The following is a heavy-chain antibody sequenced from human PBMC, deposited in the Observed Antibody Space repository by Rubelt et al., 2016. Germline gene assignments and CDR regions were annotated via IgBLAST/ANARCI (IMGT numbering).Heavy chain of an antibody. CDR3: ARDGAFPLGSGFEKRSDY. V-gene: IGHV1-18*01. CDR1: GYTFTSYG. D-gene: IGHD3-10*01. Sequence: QVQLVQSGAEVKKPGASVKVSCKASGYTFTSYGISWVRQAPGQGLEWMGWISAYNDNTNYAQKLQGRVTMTTDTSTSTADMELRSLRADDTAVYYCARDGAFPLGSGFEKRSDYWGQGTLVTVSS. CDR2: ISAYNDNT. J-gene: IGHJ4*02.